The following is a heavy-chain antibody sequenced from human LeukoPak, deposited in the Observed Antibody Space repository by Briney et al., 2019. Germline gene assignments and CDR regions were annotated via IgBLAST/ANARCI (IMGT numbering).Heavy chain of an antibody. CDR1: GFTFSSCS. CDR2: ISSSSSYI. J-gene: IGHJ6*04. Sequence: PGGPLRLSCAASGFTFSSCSVNGVRQAPGKGLEWVSSISSSSSYIYYADSVKGRFTISRDNAKNSLYLQMNSLRAEDTAVYYCARDISYYGSGRPDVWGKGTTVTVSS. CDR3: ARDISYYGSGRPDV. D-gene: IGHD3-10*01. V-gene: IGHV3-21*01.